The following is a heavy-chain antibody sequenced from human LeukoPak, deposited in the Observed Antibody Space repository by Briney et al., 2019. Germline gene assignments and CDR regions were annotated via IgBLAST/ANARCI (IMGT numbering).Heavy chain of an antibody. CDR3: ASQTTTVTTSWFDP. J-gene: IGHJ5*02. D-gene: IGHD4-17*01. CDR1: GGSFSGYY. V-gene: IGHV4-34*01. Sequence: KTSETLSLTGAVYGGSFSGYYWSWIRQPPGKGLEWIGEINHSGSTNYNPSLKSRVTISVDTSKNQFSLKLSSVTAADTAVYYCASQTTTVTTSWFDPWGQGTLVTVSS. CDR2: INHSGST.